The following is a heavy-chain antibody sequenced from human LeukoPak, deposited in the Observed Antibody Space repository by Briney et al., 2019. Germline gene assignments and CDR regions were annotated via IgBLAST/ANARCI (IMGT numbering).Heavy chain of an antibody. D-gene: IGHD2-15*01. CDR3: ARDRKSGGGTALED. CDR2: LSNDGSYT. Sequence: GGSLRLSCVASGFSFSRSAMHWVRQAPGKGLEWVTILSNDGSYTYYADSVKGRFTVSRGSSKNTLFLEMDSLRPEDTATYFCARDRKSGGGTALEDWGQGTLVTVSS. CDR1: GFSFSRSA. J-gene: IGHJ4*02. V-gene: IGHV3-30*04.